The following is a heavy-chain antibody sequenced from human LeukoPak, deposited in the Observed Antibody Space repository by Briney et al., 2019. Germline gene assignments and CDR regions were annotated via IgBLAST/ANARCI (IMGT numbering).Heavy chain of an antibody. Sequence: SETLSLTCTVSGASISSYYWSWIRQPPGKGLEWIGYIYYSGSTKYNPSLKSRVTISLDTSKNQFSLKLSSVTAVDTAAYYCAVGYNYGYLDYWGQGTLVTLSS. CDR1: GASISSYY. CDR3: AVGYNYGYLDY. CDR2: IYYSGST. D-gene: IGHD5-18*01. V-gene: IGHV4-59*01. J-gene: IGHJ4*02.